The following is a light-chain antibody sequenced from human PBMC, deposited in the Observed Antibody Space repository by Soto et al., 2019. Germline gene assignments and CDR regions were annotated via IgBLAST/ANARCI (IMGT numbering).Light chain of an antibody. J-gene: IGKJ3*01. CDR2: GAS. CDR3: QQYGSSLL. Sequence: EIVLTQSPGTLSLSPGDRATLSCRASQSVSSSYLAWYQQKPGQAPRLLIYGASSRATGIPDRFSGSGSGTDFTLTISRLEPEDFAVYYCQQYGSSLLFGTGTKVDIK. CDR1: QSVSSSY. V-gene: IGKV3-20*01.